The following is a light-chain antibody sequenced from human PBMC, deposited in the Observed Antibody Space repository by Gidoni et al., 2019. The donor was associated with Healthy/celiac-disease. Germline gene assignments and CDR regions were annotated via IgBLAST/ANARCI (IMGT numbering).Light chain of an antibody. Sequence: DIVMTQSPDSLAVSLGERATINCKSSQSVLYSSNNKNYLAWYQQKPGQPPKLLIYWASTRESGVPDRFSGSGSGTEFTLTISSLQAEDVAVYYCQQYYGTPQVTFGGGTKVEIK. CDR1: QSVLYSSNNKNY. CDR3: QQYYGTPQVT. V-gene: IGKV4-1*01. CDR2: WAS. J-gene: IGKJ4*01.